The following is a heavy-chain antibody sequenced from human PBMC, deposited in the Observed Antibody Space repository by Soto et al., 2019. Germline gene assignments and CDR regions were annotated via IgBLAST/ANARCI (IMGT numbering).Heavy chain of an antibody. Sequence: PGGSLRFSCAASGFTFSSYAMSWVRQAPGKGLEWVSAISGSGGSTYYADSVKGRFTISRDNSKNTLYLQMNSLRAEDTAVYYCAKDESSGWYSYFDYWGQGTLVTVSS. CDR2: ISGSGGST. J-gene: IGHJ4*02. V-gene: IGHV3-23*01. D-gene: IGHD6-19*01. CDR1: GFTFSSYA. CDR3: AKDESSGWYSYFDY.